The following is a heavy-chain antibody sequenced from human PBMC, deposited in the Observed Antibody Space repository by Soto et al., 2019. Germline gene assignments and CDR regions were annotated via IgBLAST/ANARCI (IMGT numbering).Heavy chain of an antibody. CDR1: GFTFSSYS. V-gene: IGHV3-48*02. Sequence: PGGYPRLSCAASGFTFSSYSMNWVRQAPGKGLEWVSYISSSSSTIYYADSVKGRFTISRDNAKNSLYLQMNSLRDEDTAVYYCARDVTGYSICWYVYYYYGMDVWGQGYTVTVSS. CDR3: ARDVTGYSICWYVYYYYGMDV. D-gene: IGHD6-13*01. CDR2: ISSSSSTI. J-gene: IGHJ6*02.